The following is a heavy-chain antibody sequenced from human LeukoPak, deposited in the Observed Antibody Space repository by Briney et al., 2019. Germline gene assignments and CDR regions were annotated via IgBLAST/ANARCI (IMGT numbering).Heavy chain of an antibody. CDR2: ISPSGGST. J-gene: IGHJ4*02. Sequence: ASVKVSCKAFGYTFTSNYMHWVRQAPGQGPEWMGVISPSGGSTTYAQELQGRVTMTTDTSTSTAYMELTSLRSDDTAVYYCARDLRTYYYDTSGLSLFDYWGQGTLVTVS. CDR1: GYTFTSNY. D-gene: IGHD3-22*01. CDR3: ARDLRTYYYDTSGLSLFDY. V-gene: IGHV1-46*01.